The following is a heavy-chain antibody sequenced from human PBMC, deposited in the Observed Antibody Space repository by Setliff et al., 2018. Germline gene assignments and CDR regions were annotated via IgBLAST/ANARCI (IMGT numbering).Heavy chain of an antibody. Sequence: PSETLSLTCDVSGGSFTGYLWTWVRQPPGRGLEWIGGIDHRGNTNYNLSLTGRVTISVDSSRRQFSLKLNSVTAADAAMYFCARGVVATQYYHYYYIDLWDKGTTVTVSS. CDR3: ARGVVATQYYHYYYIDL. D-gene: IGHD2-21*01. V-gene: IGHV4-34*01. J-gene: IGHJ6*03. CDR2: IDHRGNT. CDR1: GGSFTGYL.